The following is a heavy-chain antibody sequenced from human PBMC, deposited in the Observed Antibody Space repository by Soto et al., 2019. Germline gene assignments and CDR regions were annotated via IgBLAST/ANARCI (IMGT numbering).Heavy chain of an antibody. CDR1: GFTFSSYA. V-gene: IGHV3-30-3*01. Sequence: QVQLVESGGGVVQPGRSLRLSCAASGFTFSSYAMHWVRQAPGKGLEWVAVISYDGSNKYYADSVKGRFTISRDNSKNTLYLQMNSLRAEETAGYYCASDPTMPPGPLDYWGQGTLVTVSS. CDR2: ISYDGSNK. CDR3: ASDPTMPPGPLDY. D-gene: IGHD2-2*01. J-gene: IGHJ4*02.